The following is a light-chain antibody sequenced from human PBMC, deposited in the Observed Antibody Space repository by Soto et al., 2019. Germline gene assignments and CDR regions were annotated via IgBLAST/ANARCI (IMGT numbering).Light chain of an antibody. Sequence: AVQMTQSPSSLYASVGDRVTITCRASQAIRSDLGWYQMKPGKVPKLPIYAASNLQSGVPSRFIGRVYGTDFTLTISSLQPEDFATYYCLQDYNYPRTFGQGTKVEI. CDR3: LQDYNYPRT. J-gene: IGKJ1*01. CDR2: AAS. V-gene: IGKV1-6*01. CDR1: QAIRSD.